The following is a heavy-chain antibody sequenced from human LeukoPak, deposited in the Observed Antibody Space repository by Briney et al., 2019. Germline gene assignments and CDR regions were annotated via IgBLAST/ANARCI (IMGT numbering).Heavy chain of an antibody. D-gene: IGHD3-10*01. Sequence: GTSLRLSCAASGFTFSSYGMHWVRQAPGKGLEWEAVIWYDGSIKNYGDSVKGRFTISRDNSKNTLYLQMNSLRAEDTAMYYCARDMSSWAMVRGLSNWFDPWGQGTLVTVSS. CDR2: IWYDGSIK. J-gene: IGHJ5*02. CDR1: GFTFSSYG. V-gene: IGHV3-33*01. CDR3: ARDMSSWAMVRGLSNWFDP.